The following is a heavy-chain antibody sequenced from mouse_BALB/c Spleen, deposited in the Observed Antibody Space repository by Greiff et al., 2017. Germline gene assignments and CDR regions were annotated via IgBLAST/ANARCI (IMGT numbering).Heavy chain of an antibody. CDR3: ARFYDGFFDY. CDR2: ISSGSSTI. CDR1: GFTFSSFG. J-gene: IGHJ2*01. D-gene: IGHD2-12*01. V-gene: IGHV5-17*02. Sequence: EVHLVESGGGLVQPGGSRKLSCAASGFTFSSFGMHWVRQAPEKGLEWVAYISSGSSTIYYADTVKGRFTISRDNPKNTLFLQMTSLRSEDTAMYYCARFYDGFFDYWGQGTTLTVSS.